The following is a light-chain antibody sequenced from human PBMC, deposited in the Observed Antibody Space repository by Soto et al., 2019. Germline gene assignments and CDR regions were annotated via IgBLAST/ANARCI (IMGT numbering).Light chain of an antibody. V-gene: IGKV1-39*01. CDR1: QSIGKH. CDR2: GAS. CDR3: QQGYSSPAT. Sequence: DIQMTQSPSVLSASVGDRVTITFRASQSIGKHLNWYKQKPGKAPKFLIYGASTLQSGVPSRFTGSGSGTDFTLTVNSLQAEDFATYYCQQGYSSPATFGQGTRLEIK. J-gene: IGKJ5*01.